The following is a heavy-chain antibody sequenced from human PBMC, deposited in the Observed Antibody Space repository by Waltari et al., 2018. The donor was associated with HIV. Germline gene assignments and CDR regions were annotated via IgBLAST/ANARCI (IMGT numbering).Heavy chain of an antibody. Sequence: QVQLQESGPGLVKPSETLSLTCTVSGGSISSYYWSWIRQPAGKGLEWIGRIYTSGSNNYNPSLKSRVTMSVDTSKNQFSLKLGSVTAADTAVYYCARAYCSSTSCHHYFDYWGQGTLVTVSS. CDR2: IYTSGSN. J-gene: IGHJ4*02. D-gene: IGHD2-2*01. CDR1: GGSISSYY. V-gene: IGHV4-4*07. CDR3: ARAYCSSTSCHHYFDY.